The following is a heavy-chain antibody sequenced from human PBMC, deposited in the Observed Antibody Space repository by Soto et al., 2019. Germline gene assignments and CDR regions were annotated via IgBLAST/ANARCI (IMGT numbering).Heavy chain of an antibody. V-gene: IGHV4-39*01. CDR2: IYYSGST. Sequence: SETLSLTCTVSGGSISSSSYYWGWIRQPPGKGLEWIGSIYYSGSTYYNPSLKSRVTISVDTSKNQFSLKLSSVTAADTAVYYCARRVVVPAAMPGMNYYYFYMDVWGKGTTVTLSS. D-gene: IGHD2-2*01. J-gene: IGHJ6*03. CDR3: ARRVVVPAAMPGMNYYYFYMDV. CDR1: GGSISSSSYY.